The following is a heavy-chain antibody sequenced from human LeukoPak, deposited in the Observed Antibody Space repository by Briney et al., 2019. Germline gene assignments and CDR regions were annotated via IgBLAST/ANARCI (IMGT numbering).Heavy chain of an antibody. Sequence: SETLSLTCTVSGGSISSYYWSWIRQPPGKGLEWIGYIYYSGSTNYNPSLKSRVTISVDTSKNQFSLKLSSVTAADTAVYYCARGPPPHYYGSAYTDVWGKGTTVTVSS. D-gene: IGHD3-10*01. J-gene: IGHJ6*03. CDR3: ARGPPPHYYGSAYTDV. CDR1: GGSISSYY. V-gene: IGHV4-59*01. CDR2: IYYSGST.